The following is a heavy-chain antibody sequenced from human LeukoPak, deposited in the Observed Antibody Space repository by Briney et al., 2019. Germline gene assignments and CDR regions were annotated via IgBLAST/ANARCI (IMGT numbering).Heavy chain of an antibody. V-gene: IGHV4-59*01. CDR3: ARSALVRGVST. Sequence: SETLSLTCSVSGDPMSNFHWTSIRQPPGKELEWIGSISYSGTTDYNPSLKGRVTMSVDTSKKQYFLKLNSVTAADTAVFYSARSALVRGVSTWGQGTLVTVSS. D-gene: IGHD3-10*01. J-gene: IGHJ5*02. CDR1: GDPMSNFH. CDR2: ISYSGTT.